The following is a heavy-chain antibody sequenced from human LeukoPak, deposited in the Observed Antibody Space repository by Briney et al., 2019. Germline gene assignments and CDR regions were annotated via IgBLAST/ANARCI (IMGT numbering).Heavy chain of an antibody. J-gene: IGHJ4*02. D-gene: IGHD5-18*01. CDR3: ARADTVMVTYDY. V-gene: IGHV1-2*02. Sequence: GASVKVSCKASGYTFTGYYLHWVRQAPGKGLDWMGWIDPNSGVTNYAQNFQGRVTMTRDTSISTAYMELSRLTSDDTAFYYCARADTVMVTYDYWGQGTLVTVSS. CDR1: GYTFTGYY. CDR2: IDPNSGVT.